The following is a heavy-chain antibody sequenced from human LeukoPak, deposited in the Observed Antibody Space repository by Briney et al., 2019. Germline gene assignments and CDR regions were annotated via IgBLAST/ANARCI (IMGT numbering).Heavy chain of an antibody. D-gene: IGHD4-23*01. CDR1: GGSISSGGYY. J-gene: IGHJ4*02. CDR2: IYYSGST. Sequence: ETLSLTCTVSGGSISSGGYYWSWIRQPPGKGLEWIGYIYYSGSTNYNPSLKSRVTISVDTSKNQFSLKLSSVTAADTAVYYCARHHGGRNFDYWGQGTLVTVSS. V-gene: IGHV4-61*08. CDR3: ARHHGGRNFDY.